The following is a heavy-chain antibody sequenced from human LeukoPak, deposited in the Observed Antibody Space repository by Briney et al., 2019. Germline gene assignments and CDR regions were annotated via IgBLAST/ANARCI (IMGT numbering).Heavy chain of an antibody. J-gene: IGHJ4*02. CDR3: AELVVFGSSGYYLRHFDY. CDR1: GCTFISYA. V-gene: IGHV3-23*01. D-gene: IGHD3-22*01. CDR2: ISGSGGST. Sequence: SGGSLRLSCAASGCTFISYAMSWVRQAPGKGLEWVSAISGSGGSTYYADSVKGRFTISIDNSKNTLYLQMNSLRAEDTAVYYCAELVVFGSSGYYLRHFDYWGQGTLVTVSS.